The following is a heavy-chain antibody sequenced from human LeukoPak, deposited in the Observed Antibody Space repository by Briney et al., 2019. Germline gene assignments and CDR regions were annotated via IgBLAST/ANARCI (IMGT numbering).Heavy chain of an antibody. CDR3: AKDPTMIVVVIPDY. Sequence: GGSLRLSCAASGFTFSSYAMSWVRQAPGKGLEWVSAISGSGGSTYYADSVKGRFTISRDNSKNTLYLQMNSLRAEDTSVYYCAKDPTMIVVVIPDYWGQGTLVTVSS. CDR1: GFTFSSYA. D-gene: IGHD3-22*01. CDR2: ISGSGGST. V-gene: IGHV3-23*01. J-gene: IGHJ4*02.